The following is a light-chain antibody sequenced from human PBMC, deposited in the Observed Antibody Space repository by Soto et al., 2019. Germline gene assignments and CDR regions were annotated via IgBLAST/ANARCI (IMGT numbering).Light chain of an antibody. CDR3: CSYAGSYTYV. CDR2: DVS. V-gene: IGLV2-11*01. J-gene: IGLJ1*01. Sequence: QSVLTQPPSASGSFGQSVTISCTGTSSDVSGYNYVSWYQQHPGKAPKLMIYDVSKRPSGVPDRFSGSKSGNTASLTISGLQAEDEADYYCCSYAGSYTYVFGTGTKVTVL. CDR1: SSDVSGYNY.